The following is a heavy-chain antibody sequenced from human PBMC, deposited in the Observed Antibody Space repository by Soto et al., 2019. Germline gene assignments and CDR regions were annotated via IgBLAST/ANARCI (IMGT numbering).Heavy chain of an antibody. D-gene: IGHD4-17*01. CDR3: ARGYGDYVLDY. CDR2: IYYSGST. CDR1: GGSISSYY. V-gene: IGHV4-59*01. J-gene: IGHJ4*02. Sequence: QVQLQESGPGLVKPSETLSLTCTVSGGSISSYYWSWIRQPPGKGLEWIGYIYYSGSTNYNPSLKXRXTXSXXTSMNQSPLKISSVTAADTAVYSWARGYGDYVLDYWGQGTLVTVSS.